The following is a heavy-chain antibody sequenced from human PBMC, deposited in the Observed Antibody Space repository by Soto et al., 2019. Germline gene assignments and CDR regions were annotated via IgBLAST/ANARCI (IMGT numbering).Heavy chain of an antibody. CDR2: IYYSGST. CDR3: ARGGVDTAMVELDY. Sequence: LSLTCTVSGGSISSGDYYWSWIRQPPGKGLEWIGYIYYSGSTYYNPSLKSRVTISVDTSKNQFSLKLSSVTAADTAVYYCARGGVDTAMVELDYWGQGTLVTVSS. V-gene: IGHV4-30-4*01. D-gene: IGHD5-18*01. J-gene: IGHJ4*02. CDR1: GGSISSGDYY.